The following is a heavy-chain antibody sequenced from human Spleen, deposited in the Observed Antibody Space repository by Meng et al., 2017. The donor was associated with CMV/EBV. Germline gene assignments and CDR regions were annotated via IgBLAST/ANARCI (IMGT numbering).Heavy chain of an antibody. D-gene: IGHD3-3*01. V-gene: IGHV4-34*01. J-gene: IGHJ4*02. CDR2: INHSGST. CDR3: AGPVLHYDFWSGPFDY. Sequence: QVQLQQWGAGLLKPSETLSLTFAVYGGYFSGYYWSWIRQPPGKGLEWIGEINHSGSTNYNPSLKSRVTISVDTSKNQFSLKLSSVTAADTAVYYCAGPVLHYDFWSGPFDYWGQGTLVTVVS. CDR1: GGYFSGYY.